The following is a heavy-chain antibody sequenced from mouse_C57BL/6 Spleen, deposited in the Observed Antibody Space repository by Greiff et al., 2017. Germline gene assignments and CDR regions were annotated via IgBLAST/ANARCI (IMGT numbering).Heavy chain of an antibody. J-gene: IGHJ2*01. Sequence: EVKLQQSGPVLVKPGASVKMSCKASGYTFTDYYMNWVKQSHGKSLEWIGVINPYNGGTSYNQKFKGKATLTVDKSSSTAYMELNSLTSEDSAVYYCARGTGTHFDYWGQGTTLTVSS. CDR1: GYTFTDYY. D-gene: IGHD4-1*01. V-gene: IGHV1-19*01. CDR3: ARGTGTHFDY. CDR2: INPYNGGT.